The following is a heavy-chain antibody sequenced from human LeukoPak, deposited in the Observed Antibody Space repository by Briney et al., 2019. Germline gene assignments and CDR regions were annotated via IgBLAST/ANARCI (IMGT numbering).Heavy chain of an antibody. CDR1: GYTFTSYD. D-gene: IGHD2-15*01. V-gene: IGHV1-8*01. CDR3: ARFHCSGGSCYSGTYYYMDV. CDR2: MNPNSGNT. Sequence: GASLKVSCKASGYTFTSYDINWVRQATGQGLEWMVWMNPNSGNTGYAQKFQGRVTMTRNTSISTAYMELSSLRSEDTAVYYCARFHCSGGSCYSGTYYYMDVWGKGTTVTVSS. J-gene: IGHJ6*03.